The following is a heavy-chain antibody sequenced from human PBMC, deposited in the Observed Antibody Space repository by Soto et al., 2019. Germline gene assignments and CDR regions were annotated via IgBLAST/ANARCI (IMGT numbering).Heavy chain of an antibody. CDR1: GGSFSGYY. D-gene: IGHD6-13*01. J-gene: IGHJ6*02. CDR3: ARGHSSSWYNGIDV. CDR2: INHSGST. V-gene: IGHV4-34*01. Sequence: QVQLQQWGAGLLKPSETLSLTCAVYGGSFSGYYWSWIRQPPGKGLEWIGEINHSGSTNYNPSLKSRVTISVDTSKNQFSLKLSSVTAADTAVYYCARGHSSSWYNGIDVWGQGTTVTVSS.